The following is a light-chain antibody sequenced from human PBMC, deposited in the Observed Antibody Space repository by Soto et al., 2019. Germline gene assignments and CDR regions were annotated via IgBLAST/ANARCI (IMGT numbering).Light chain of an antibody. Sequence: DIQMTQSPSSLSASVGDRVTITCQASQDISNYLNWYQQKPGKAHKLLIYDASNLETGYQSRFSGGGSGTDCTFPIRSPPPEDITTYSCQQYDNLPPTFGGGTKVEIK. CDR3: QQYDNLPPT. V-gene: IGKV1-33*01. J-gene: IGKJ4*01. CDR2: DAS. CDR1: QDISNY.